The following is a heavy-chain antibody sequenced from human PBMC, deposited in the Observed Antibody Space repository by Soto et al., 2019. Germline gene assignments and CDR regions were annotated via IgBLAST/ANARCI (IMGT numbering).Heavy chain of an antibody. V-gene: IGHV4-59*01. CDR2: IHHTGST. CDR3: ARSIDRSGFYVSRC. D-gene: IGHD3-22*01. Sequence: PSENLSLTCTVSGGFISSYYWSWIRQSPGKGLEVIGYIHHTGSTNYNPSLKSRVTMSLDTSRNQFSLKLYSVTAADTAVYYCARSIDRSGFYVSRCWGQGTLVTVS. CDR1: GGFISSYY. J-gene: IGHJ4*02.